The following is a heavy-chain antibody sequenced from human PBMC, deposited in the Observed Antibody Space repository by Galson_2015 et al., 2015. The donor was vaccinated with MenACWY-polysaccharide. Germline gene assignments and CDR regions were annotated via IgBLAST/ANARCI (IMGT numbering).Heavy chain of an antibody. CDR2: ISGSGGSI. CDR3: ARDTRNFGLDP. V-gene: IGHV3-11*01. J-gene: IGHJ5*02. D-gene: IGHD3-10*01. CDR1: GFTFSDYY. Sequence: SLRLSCAASGFTFSDYYMSWIRQTPGKGLGWVSCISGSGGSISYADSVKGRITISRDNAKNSLYLQIDSLRAEDTAVYYCARDTRNFGLDPWGQGTLVTVSS.